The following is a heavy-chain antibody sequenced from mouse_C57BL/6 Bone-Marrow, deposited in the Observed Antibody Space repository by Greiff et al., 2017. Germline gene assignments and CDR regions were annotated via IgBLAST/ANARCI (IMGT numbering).Heavy chain of an antibody. CDR1: GYTFTSYW. CDR3: ARDGTGNAMDY. J-gene: IGHJ4*01. CDR2: IHPNSGST. Sequence: QVQLQQSGAELVKPGASVKLSCKASGYTFTSYWMHWVKQRPGQGLEWIGMIHPNSGSTNYNEKFKSKATLTVAKSSSTAYMQLSSLTSEDSAVYYCARDGTGNAMDYWGQGTSVTVSS. V-gene: IGHV1-64*01. D-gene: IGHD1-1*02.